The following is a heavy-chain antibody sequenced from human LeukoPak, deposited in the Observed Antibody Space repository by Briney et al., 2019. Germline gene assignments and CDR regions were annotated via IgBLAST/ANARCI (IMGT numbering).Heavy chain of an antibody. CDR2: ISSSSSYI. CDR3: ARFKSVHPPYYFDC. CDR1: GFTFSSYS. Sequence: GGSLRLSCAASGFTFSSYSMNWVRQAPGKGLEWVSSISSSSSYIYYADSVKGRFTISRDNAKNSLYLQMNSLRAEDTAVYYCARFKSVHPPYYFDCWGQGTLVTVSS. J-gene: IGHJ4*02. V-gene: IGHV3-21*01.